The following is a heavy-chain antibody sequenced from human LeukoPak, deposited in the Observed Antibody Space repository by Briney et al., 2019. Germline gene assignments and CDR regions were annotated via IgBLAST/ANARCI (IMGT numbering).Heavy chain of an antibody. D-gene: IGHD2-21*01. CDR2: ISGSGGAT. V-gene: IGHV3-23*01. CDR3: ASRDPCGGSDCYGLGY. J-gene: IGHJ4*02. CDR1: GFTFNVHA. Sequence: PGGSLRLSCAASGFTFNVHAMHWVRQVPGKGLQYVSGISGSGGATYYAESVKGRFTISRDNSKNTVYLQMNSLRDEDTASYYCASRDPCGGSDCYGLGYWGLGTLVTVSS.